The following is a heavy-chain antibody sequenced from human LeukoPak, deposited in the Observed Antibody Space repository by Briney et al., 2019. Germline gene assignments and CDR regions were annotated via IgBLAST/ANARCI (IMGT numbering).Heavy chain of an antibody. D-gene: IGHD1-26*01. V-gene: IGHV1-8*01. CDR2: MNPNSGNT. J-gene: IGHJ1*01. CDR1: AYTFTAPS. CDR3: ARGLLLSEH. Sequence: GASVKASCKDSAYTFTAPSLNCVRQSTGQGLEWMGWMNPNSGNTGYAQKFQGRVTMTRNTSISTAYMELSSLRSEDTAVYYCARGLLLSEHWGQGTLVTVSS.